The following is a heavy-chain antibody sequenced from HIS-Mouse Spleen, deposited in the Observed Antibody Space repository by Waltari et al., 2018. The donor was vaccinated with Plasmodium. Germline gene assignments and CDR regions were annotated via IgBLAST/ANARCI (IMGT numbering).Heavy chain of an antibody. V-gene: IGHV3-7*01. Sequence: EVQLVESGGGLVQPGGALRLSCAASGFTFSSYWMSWVRQAPGKGLGWVANIKQDGSEKYGVDSVKGRFTISRDNAKNSLYLQMNSLRAEDTAVYYCASSWYWYFDLWGRGTLVTVSS. J-gene: IGHJ2*01. D-gene: IGHD6-13*01. CDR3: ASSWYWYFDL. CDR1: GFTFSSYW. CDR2: IKQDGSEK.